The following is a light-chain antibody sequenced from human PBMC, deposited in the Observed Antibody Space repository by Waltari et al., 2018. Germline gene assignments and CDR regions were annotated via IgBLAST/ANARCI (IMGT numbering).Light chain of an antibody. CDR3: QRYNNWPPLT. CDR1: QSVKDE. J-gene: IGKJ4*01. Sequence: EIVMTQSPGTLSASPGDRVTLSCRASQSVKDELAWYQQKPGQAPRLLIYAASTRAADIPARFSGSGSGTDFTLTISSLQSEDFAVYYCQRYNNWPPLTFGGGTKVEIK. CDR2: AAS. V-gene: IGKV3-15*01.